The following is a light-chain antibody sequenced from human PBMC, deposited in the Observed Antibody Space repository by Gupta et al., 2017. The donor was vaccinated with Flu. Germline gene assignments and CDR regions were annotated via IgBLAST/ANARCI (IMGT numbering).Light chain of an antibody. V-gene: IGKV1-6*01. Sequence: GDRVTITCRASQDVRSDLGWYQQKPGKAPKLLIYAASSLQSGVPSRFSGSGSGTDFTLTISSLLPEDFATYYCLQDYSYPRTFGRGTKVEIK. CDR1: QDVRSD. J-gene: IGKJ1*01. CDR2: AAS. CDR3: LQDYSYPRT.